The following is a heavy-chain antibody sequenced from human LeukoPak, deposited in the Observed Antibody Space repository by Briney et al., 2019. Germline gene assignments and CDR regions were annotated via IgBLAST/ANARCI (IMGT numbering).Heavy chain of an antibody. J-gene: IGHJ5*02. CDR2: INPNSGGT. Sequence: AASVKVSCKTSGYTFTGYYMHWVRQAPGQGLEWMGRINPNSGGTNYAQKFQGRVTMTRDTSISTAYMELSRLRSDDTAVHYCARGVGGYCSSTSCYWDWFDPWGQGTLVTVSS. CDR1: GYTFTGYY. D-gene: IGHD2-2*01. V-gene: IGHV1-2*06. CDR3: ARGVGGYCSSTSCYWDWFDP.